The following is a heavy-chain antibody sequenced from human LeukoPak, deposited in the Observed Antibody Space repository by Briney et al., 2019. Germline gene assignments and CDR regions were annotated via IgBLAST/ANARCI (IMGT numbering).Heavy chain of an antibody. D-gene: IGHD3-16*01. J-gene: IGHJ3*02. Sequence: SETLSLTCTVSGGSISGYYWSWIRQPAGKALEWIGRIYTSGTTNYNPPLKSRVALSVDKSKNQFSLKPSSVPAADTAVYYCARRGGVTAGAFDMWGQGTMVTVSS. CDR2: IYTSGTT. CDR3: ARRGGVTAGAFDM. CDR1: GGSISGYY. V-gene: IGHV4-4*07.